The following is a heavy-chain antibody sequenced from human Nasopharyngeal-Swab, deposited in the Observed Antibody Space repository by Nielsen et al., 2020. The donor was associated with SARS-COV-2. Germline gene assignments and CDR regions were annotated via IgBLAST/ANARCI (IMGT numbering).Heavy chain of an antibody. CDR3: AREEWIQLWNSY. J-gene: IGHJ4*02. CDR2: IKQDGSEK. D-gene: IGHD5-18*01. Sequence: GESLKISYAASGFTFSSYWMSWVRQAPGKGLEWVANIKQDGSEKYYVDSVKGRFTISRDNAKNSLYLQMNSLRAEDTAMYYCAREEWIQLWNSYWGQGTLVTVSS. CDR1: GFTFSSYW. V-gene: IGHV3-7*01.